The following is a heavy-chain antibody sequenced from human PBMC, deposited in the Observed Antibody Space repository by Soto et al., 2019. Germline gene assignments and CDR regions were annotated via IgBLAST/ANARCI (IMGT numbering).Heavy chain of an antibody. V-gene: IGHV1-69*01. CDR3: ARGGTSNYYDSSGYH. J-gene: IGHJ4*02. CDR1: GGTFSSYA. Sequence: QVQLVQSGAEVKKPGSSVKVSCKASGGTFSSYAISWVRQAPGQGLEWMGGIIPIFGTANYAQKFQGRVTIIADESTSTAYMELSSLRSEDTAVHYCARGGTSNYYDSSGYHWGQGTLVTVSS. CDR2: IIPIFGTA. D-gene: IGHD3-22*01.